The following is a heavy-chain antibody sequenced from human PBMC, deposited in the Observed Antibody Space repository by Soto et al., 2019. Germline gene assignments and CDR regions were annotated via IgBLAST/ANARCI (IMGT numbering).Heavy chain of an antibody. CDR3: ARICSSTSCYLYYYGMDV. J-gene: IGHJ6*02. Sequence: PGGSLRLSCAASGFTFSDYYMSWIRQAPGKGLEWVSYISSSSSYTNYADSVKGRFTISRDNAKNSLYLQMNSLRAEDTAVYYCARICSSTSCYLYYYGMDVWGQGTKVTV. CDR1: GFTFSDYY. V-gene: IGHV3-11*06. CDR2: ISSSSSYT. D-gene: IGHD2-2*01.